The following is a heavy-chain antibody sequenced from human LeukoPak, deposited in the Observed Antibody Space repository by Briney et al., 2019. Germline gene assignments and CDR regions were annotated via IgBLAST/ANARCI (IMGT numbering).Heavy chain of an antibody. J-gene: IGHJ4*02. D-gene: IGHD7-27*01. Sequence: PSETLSLTCTVSGGSISSYYWSWIRQPPGKGLEWIGYIYYSGSTNYNPSLKSRVTISVDTSKDQFSLKLSSVTAADTTVYYCARDRWGTWDWGQGTLVTVSS. CDR3: ARDRWGTWD. CDR1: GGSISSYY. V-gene: IGHV4-59*01. CDR2: IYYSGST.